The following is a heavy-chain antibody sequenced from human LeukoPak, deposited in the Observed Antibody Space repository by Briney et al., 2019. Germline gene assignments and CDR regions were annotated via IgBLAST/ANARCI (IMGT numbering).Heavy chain of an antibody. CDR3: AKDLHGSGSYYNVLGLLFDY. CDR1: GFTFSSYG. J-gene: IGHJ4*02. CDR2: ISYDGSKK. V-gene: IGHV3-30*18. Sequence: PGRSLRLSCAASGFTFSSYGMHWVRQAPGKGLEWVAVISYDGSKKYYADSVKGRFTISRDNSKNTLYLQMNSLRAEDTAVYYCAKDLHGSGSYYNVLGLLFDYWGQGTLVTVSS. D-gene: IGHD3-10*01.